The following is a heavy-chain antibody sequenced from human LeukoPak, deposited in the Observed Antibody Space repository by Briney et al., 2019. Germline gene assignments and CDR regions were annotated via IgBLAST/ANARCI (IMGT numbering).Heavy chain of an antibody. V-gene: IGHV7-4-1*02. Sequence: GASVKVSCKASGYTFTSYAMNRVRQAPGQGLEWMGWINTNTGNPTYAQGFTGRFVFSLDTSVSTAHLQISSLKAEDTAVYYCAREGDCSGGSCYLNWFDPWGQGTLVTVSS. CDR1: GYTFTSYA. CDR3: AREGDCSGGSCYLNWFDP. J-gene: IGHJ5*02. CDR2: INTNTGNP. D-gene: IGHD2-15*01.